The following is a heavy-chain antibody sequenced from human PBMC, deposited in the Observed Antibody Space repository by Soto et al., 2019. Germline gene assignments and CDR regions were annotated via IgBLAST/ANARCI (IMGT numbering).Heavy chain of an antibody. Sequence: GGFLRLSCPAAGVRFSTHAMRWVRQAPGKGLEWVSSISSGGTTTFYAASVEGRFTSSRDKSKNTLYLQMNSLRADDTAVYYCAREGGSIGGWFGRKFDSWGQGKQVTVSA. CDR2: ISSGGTTT. CDR1: GVRFSTHA. J-gene: IGHJ4*02. D-gene: IGHD6-19*01. CDR3: AREGGSIGGWFGRKFDS. V-gene: IGHV3-23*01.